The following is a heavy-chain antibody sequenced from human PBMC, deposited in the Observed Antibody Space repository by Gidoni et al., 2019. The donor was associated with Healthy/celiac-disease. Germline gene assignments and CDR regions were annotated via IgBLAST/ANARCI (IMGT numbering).Heavy chain of an antibody. CDR3: ARQFYGGWFDP. CDR2: IYPGDSDT. Sequence: EVQRVQSGAEEKKPGEALKISCKGSGYSLTSYWIGWVRQMPGKGLEWMGIIYPGDSDTKYSPSFQGQFTISADKSISSASLQWSRLPASDTAMYYCARQFYGGWFDPWGQGTLVTVSS. D-gene: IGHD3-16*01. J-gene: IGHJ5*02. V-gene: IGHV5-51*01. CDR1: GYSLTSYW.